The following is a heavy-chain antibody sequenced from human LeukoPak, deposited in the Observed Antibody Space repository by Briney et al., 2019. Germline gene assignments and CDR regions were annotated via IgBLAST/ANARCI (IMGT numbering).Heavy chain of an antibody. CDR1: GYTFSRYA. D-gene: IGHD2-15*01. CDR3: AKVYGGSPPDSFDI. V-gene: IGHV3-23*01. J-gene: IGHJ3*02. Sequence: PGRSLRLSCAVSGYTFSRYAMSWVRQARGKGLEWVSAISGSGGSTSYADSVKGRFTISRDNSKNTVYLQMNSLRAEDTAVYYCAKVYGGSPPDSFDIWGQGTMVTVSS. CDR2: ISGSGGST.